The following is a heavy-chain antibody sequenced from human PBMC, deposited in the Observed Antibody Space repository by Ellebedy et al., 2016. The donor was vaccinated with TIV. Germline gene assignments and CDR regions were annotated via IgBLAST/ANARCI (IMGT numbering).Heavy chain of an antibody. CDR2: IWYDGTAK. J-gene: IGHJ4*02. V-gene: IGHV3-33*01. CDR3: ARELGGSGGSDFDY. D-gene: IGHD2-15*01. Sequence: PGGSLRLSCAASEFTFSTYPMHRVRQAPGKGLEWVAVIWYDGTAKFYAESVKGRFTISRDNSQNTLYLEMNSLRADDTALYYCARELGGSGGSDFDYWGQGTLVTVSS. CDR1: EFTFSTYP.